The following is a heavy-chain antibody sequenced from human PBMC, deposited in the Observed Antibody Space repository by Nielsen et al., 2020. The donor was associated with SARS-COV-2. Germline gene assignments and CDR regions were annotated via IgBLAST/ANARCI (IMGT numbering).Heavy chain of an antibody. CDR1: GYTFTSYN. Sequence: ASVKVSCKASGYTFTSYNINWVRQATGQGLEWMGWMNPNSGNTDYAQNFQGRVTMTRNTSISTAYMELSSLKSEDTAVYYCARDGNQYSSSWLFDYWGQGTLVTVSS. V-gene: IGHV1-8*01. CDR2: MNPNSGNT. D-gene: IGHD6-13*01. CDR3: ARDGNQYSSSWLFDY. J-gene: IGHJ4*02.